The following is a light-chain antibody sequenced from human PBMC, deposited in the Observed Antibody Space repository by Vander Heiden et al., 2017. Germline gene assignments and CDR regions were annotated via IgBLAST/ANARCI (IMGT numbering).Light chain of an antibody. V-gene: IGLV8-61*01. CDR3: VLKMGSGICWG. Sequence: QTVVTQEPSFPVSPGGTVTLTCGLSSCSVSTSYYPSWSQQTPGQAPRPRIYSTNTRSSGVPDRFPGYILGNKVALKSAGAQADAESQDDGVLKMGSGICWGFGGGTKVTVL. J-gene: IGLJ3*02. CDR2: STN. CDR1: SCSVSTSYY.